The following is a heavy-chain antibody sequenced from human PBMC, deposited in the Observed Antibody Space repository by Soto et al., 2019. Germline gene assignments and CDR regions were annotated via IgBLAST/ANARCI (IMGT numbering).Heavy chain of an antibody. Sequence: QVQLVQSGAELKKPGSSVKVSCKASGDTFSGYPINWVRQAPGEGLEWMGRIIPVFGTTNDAQRFEGRVTFTADESTSTAYMELRGLLSEDPAVYYCARDGGFGELKYWGPGTLVTVSS. CDR1: GDTFSGYP. CDR2: IIPVFGTT. D-gene: IGHD3-10*01. V-gene: IGHV1-69*18. CDR3: ARDGGFGELKY. J-gene: IGHJ4*02.